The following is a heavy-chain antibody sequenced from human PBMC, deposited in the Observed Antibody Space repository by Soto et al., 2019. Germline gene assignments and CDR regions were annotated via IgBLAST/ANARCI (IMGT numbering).Heavy chain of an antibody. J-gene: IGHJ5*02. D-gene: IGHD6-13*01. CDR1: GVTFSSYS. V-gene: IGHV3-21*01. CDR2: ISGSSDYI. CDR3: TRDASRDSSARGWFDP. Sequence: GGSLRLSCVASGVTFSSYSINWVRQAPGKGLEWVSSISGSSDYINYADSLKGRFTVSRDNAKNSLFLQMNSLRADDTAVYYCTRDASRDSSARGWFDPWGPGTLVTVSS.